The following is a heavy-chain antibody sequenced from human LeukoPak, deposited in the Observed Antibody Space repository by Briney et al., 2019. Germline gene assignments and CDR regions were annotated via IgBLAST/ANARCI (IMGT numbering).Heavy chain of an antibody. CDR3: AKDLVVRGVIIRRGYYYGMDV. Sequence: SGGSLRLSCAASGFTFSSYAMHWVRQAPGKGLEYVSAISSNGGSTYYANSVKGRFTISRDNSKNTLYLQMGSLRAEDMAVYYCAKDLVVRGVIIRRGYYYGMDVWGQGTTVTVSS. CDR1: GFTFSSYA. V-gene: IGHV3-64*01. J-gene: IGHJ6*02. D-gene: IGHD3-10*01. CDR2: ISSNGGST.